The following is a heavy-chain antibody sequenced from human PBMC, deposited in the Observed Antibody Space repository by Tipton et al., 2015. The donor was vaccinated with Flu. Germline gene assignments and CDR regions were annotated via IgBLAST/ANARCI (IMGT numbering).Heavy chain of an antibody. V-gene: IGHV1-18*01. Sequence: QLVQSGAEVKKLGASVKVSCKASGYTFPSYGISWVRQVPGQGLEWMGGFSAYNGNGIYAQKFQGRVTMTTDTSTSSAYMELRSLRTDDTAVYYCARGEFPARTIDAFDIWGQGTMVTVSS. J-gene: IGHJ3*02. CDR1: GYTFPSYG. CDR3: ARGEFPARTIDAFDI. D-gene: IGHD3-10*01. CDR2: FSAYNGNG.